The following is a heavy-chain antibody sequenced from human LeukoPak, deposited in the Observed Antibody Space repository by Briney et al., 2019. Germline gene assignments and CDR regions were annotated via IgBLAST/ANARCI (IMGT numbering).Heavy chain of an antibody. Sequence: PGGSLRLSCAASGFTFTNDFMTWVRQAPGKELEWVANMKVDGSDIHYVDSVKGRFTISSDNARNSLYLQMNTLRVADTAVYYCASGRGWIYDSWGRRTLVTVSS. CDR1: GFTFTNDF. D-gene: IGHD6-19*01. CDR2: MKVDGSDI. V-gene: IGHV3-7*01. J-gene: IGHJ4*02. CDR3: ASGRGWIYDS.